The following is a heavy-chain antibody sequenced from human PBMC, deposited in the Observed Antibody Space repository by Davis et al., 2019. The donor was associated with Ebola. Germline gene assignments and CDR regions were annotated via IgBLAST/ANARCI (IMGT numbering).Heavy chain of an antibody. CDR1: GFTFSSYT. CDR2: ISWDGGST. Sequence: LSLTCAASGFTFSSYTMHWVRQAPGKGLEWVSLISWDGGSTYYADSVKGRFTISRDNSKNSLYLQMNSLRTEDTALYYCAKDLYSSSWSPFDYWGQETLVTVSS. D-gene: IGHD6-13*01. CDR3: AKDLYSSSWSPFDY. V-gene: IGHV3-43*01. J-gene: IGHJ4*02.